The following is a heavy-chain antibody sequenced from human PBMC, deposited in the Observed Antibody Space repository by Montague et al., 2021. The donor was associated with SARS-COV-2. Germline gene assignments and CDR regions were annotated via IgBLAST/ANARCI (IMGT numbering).Heavy chain of an antibody. CDR2: LIVNGDDK. CDR3: VKDYFTPGLNCGAFFDD. CDR1: GFRFASHA. V-gene: IGHV3-23*01. J-gene: IGHJ4*02. Sequence: SLRLSCAASGFRFASHAMSWVRQAPGKGLEWVSGLIVNGDDKYYSDSVRGRFSISRDNFRNTVYLQMNSLRVDDTAIYHCVKDYFTPGLNCGAFFDDWGQGVLVAVST. D-gene: IGHD4/OR15-4a*01.